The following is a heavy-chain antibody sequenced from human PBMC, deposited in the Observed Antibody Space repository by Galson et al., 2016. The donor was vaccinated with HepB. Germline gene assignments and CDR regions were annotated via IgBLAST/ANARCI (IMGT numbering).Heavy chain of an antibody. CDR2: IYYSGSA. CDR3: AREGGEGFDF. Sequence: TLSLTCTVSGVHMPSSGYFWSWIRQPPGKGLEWIGYIYYSGSAYYNPSLKSRVSISIDNSDNHFSLTLGSVTVADTAVYYCAREGGEGFDFWGQGTLVTVSS. V-gene: IGHV4-31*03. J-gene: IGHJ4*02. D-gene: IGHD3-16*01. CDR1: GVHMPSSGYF.